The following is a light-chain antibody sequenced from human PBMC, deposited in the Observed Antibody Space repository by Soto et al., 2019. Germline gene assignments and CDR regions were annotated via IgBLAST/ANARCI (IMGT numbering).Light chain of an antibody. CDR2: KAS. Sequence: DIQMTHSPSTLSGSVGDRVTITCRASQTISSWLAWYQQKPGKAPKLLIYKASTLKSGVPSRFSGSGSGTELTLNISSLQPDDFATYYCKHYNRYEGAFGQG. J-gene: IGKJ5*01. CDR1: QTISSW. V-gene: IGKV1-5*03. CDR3: KHYNRYEGA.